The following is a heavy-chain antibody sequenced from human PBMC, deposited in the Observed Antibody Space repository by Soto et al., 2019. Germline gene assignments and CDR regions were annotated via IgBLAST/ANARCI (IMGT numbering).Heavy chain of an antibody. CDR3: ARDPTGIAVAGTVADY. Sequence: QVQLVQSGAEVKKPGSSVKVSCKASGGTFSSYAISWVRQAPGQGLEWMGGIIPIFGTANYAQKFQGRVTITXXEXTXXAYMELSSLRSEDTAVYYCARDPTGIAVAGTVADYWGQGTLVTVSS. CDR2: IIPIFGTA. V-gene: IGHV1-69*05. CDR1: GGTFSSYA. D-gene: IGHD6-19*01. J-gene: IGHJ4*02.